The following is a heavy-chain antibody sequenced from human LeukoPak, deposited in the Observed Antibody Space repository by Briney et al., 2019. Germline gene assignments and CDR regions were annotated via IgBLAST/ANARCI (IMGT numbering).Heavy chain of an antibody. CDR3: ARDRGIAVAIDAFDI. V-gene: IGHV3-33*01. CDR2: IWYDGSNK. Sequence: GGSLRLSCAASGFTFSSYGMHWVRQAPGKGLEWVAVIWYDGSNKYYADSVKGRFTISRDNSKNTLYLQMNSLRAEDTAVYYCARDRGIAVAIDAFDIWDQGTMVTVSS. D-gene: IGHD6-19*01. CDR1: GFTFSSYG. J-gene: IGHJ3*02.